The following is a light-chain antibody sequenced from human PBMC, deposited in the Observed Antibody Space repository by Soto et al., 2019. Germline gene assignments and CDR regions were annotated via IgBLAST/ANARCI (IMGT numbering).Light chain of an antibody. J-gene: IGLJ3*02. Sequence: QTVLTQAPSFSVSPGGTVTLTCGLRSGPVFTASYPYWYPQTPCQAPRTLIFNTNTRSSGVPDRFSGSILGDKAALTITGAQADDDSYYYCLLYLGGGIWVFGGGTKVTVL. CDR1: SGPVFTASY. V-gene: IGLV8-61*01. CDR2: NTN. CDR3: LLYLGGGIWV.